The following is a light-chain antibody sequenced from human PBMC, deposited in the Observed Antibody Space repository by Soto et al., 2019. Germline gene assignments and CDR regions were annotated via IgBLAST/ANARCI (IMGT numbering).Light chain of an antibody. J-gene: IGLJ2*01. V-gene: IGLV1-44*01. CDR2: CNN. Sequence: QSVLTQPPSAFGTPGQRVIISCSGSSSNIGSKTVNWYQQLPGTAPKLLIYCNNQRPSGVPDRFSGSKSGTSASLAISGLQSEDEADYYCAAWDDSLNGGVFGGGTKVTVL. CDR3: AAWDDSLNGGV. CDR1: SSNIGSKT.